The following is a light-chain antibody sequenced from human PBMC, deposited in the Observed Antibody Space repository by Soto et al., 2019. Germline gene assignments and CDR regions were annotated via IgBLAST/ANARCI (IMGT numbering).Light chain of an antibody. CDR1: QSISSY. J-gene: IGKJ1*01. Sequence: IQMIQSPSSLSASVGDRVTITCRASQSISSYLNWYQQKPGKAPKLLIYAASSLQSGVPSRFSGSGSGTDVTLTISSLQPEDFAAYYCQQSYSTPRTFGQGTKVEIK. CDR2: AAS. CDR3: QQSYSTPRT. V-gene: IGKV1-39*01.